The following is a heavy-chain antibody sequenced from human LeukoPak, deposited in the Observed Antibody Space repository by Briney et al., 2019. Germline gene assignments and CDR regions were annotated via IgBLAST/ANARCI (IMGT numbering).Heavy chain of an antibody. D-gene: IGHD1-26*01. J-gene: IGHJ4*02. CDR1: LGSISSSIYY. CDR3: ARGKSRGSHIDY. V-gene: IGHV4-39*01. CDR2: IYYSGGT. Sequence: PSETLSLTCTVSLGSISSSIYYWGWMRQPPGEGLGCVGGIYYSGGTSYNPSLKSRVTLSVDTRKNQFSLKLRTVSAPHTAVYYCARGKSRGSHIDYGGQGPLVTVSS.